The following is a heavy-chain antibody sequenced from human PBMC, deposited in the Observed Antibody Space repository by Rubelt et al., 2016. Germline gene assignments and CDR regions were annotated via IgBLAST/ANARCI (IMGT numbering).Heavy chain of an antibody. J-gene: IGHJ4*02. CDR3: AGDRGDSTGRIDC. CDR1: GGSISSYY. D-gene: IGHD3-22*01. CDR2: IYYSGST. Sequence: QVQLQESGPGLVEPSETLSLTCTVSGGSISSYYWSWIRQPPGKGLEWIGYIYYSGSTNYNPHLTSRVTILVDTSKNQFSLTLRAVTAADTAVYYCAGDRGDSTGRIDCWGQGTLVSVSS. V-gene: IGHV4-59*12.